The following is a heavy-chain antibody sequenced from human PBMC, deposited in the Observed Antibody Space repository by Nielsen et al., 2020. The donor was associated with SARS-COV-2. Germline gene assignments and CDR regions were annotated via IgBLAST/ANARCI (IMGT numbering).Heavy chain of an antibody. CDR3: ASLNSGRNIYFDY. J-gene: IGHJ4*02. V-gene: IGHV3-20*04. Sequence: GESLKISCAASGFTFDDYGMSWVRQAPGKGLEWVSGINWNGGSTGYADSVKGRFTISRDNSKNTLYLQMNSLRAEDTAVYYCASLNSGRNIYFDYWGQGTLVTVSS. D-gene: IGHD1-26*01. CDR2: INWNGGST. CDR1: GFTFDDYG.